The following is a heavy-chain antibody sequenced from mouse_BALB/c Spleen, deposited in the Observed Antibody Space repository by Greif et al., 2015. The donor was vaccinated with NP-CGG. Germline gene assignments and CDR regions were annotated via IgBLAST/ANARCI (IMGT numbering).Heavy chain of an antibody. CDR3: ARQKGVDY. CDR2: ISSGGSYT. J-gene: IGHJ2*01. Sequence: EVKLVESGGDLVKPGGSLKLSCAASGFTFSSYGMSWVRQTPDKRLEWVATISSGGSYTYYPDSVKGRFTISRDNAKNTLYLQMSSLKSEDTAMYYCARQKGVDYWGQGTTLTVSS. CDR1: GFTFSSYG. V-gene: IGHV5-6*01.